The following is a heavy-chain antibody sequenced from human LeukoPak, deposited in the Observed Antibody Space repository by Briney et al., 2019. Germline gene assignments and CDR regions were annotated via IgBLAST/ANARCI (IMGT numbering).Heavy chain of an antibody. D-gene: IGHD1-1*01. J-gene: IGHJ5*02. CDR1: GGTFSSYA. Sequence: ASVKVSCKASGGTFSSYAISWVRQAPGQGLEWMGGIIPIFGTANYAQKFQGRVTLTRDMSTTTDYMELSSLTSEDTAVYHCARDNSMENTAWWFDPWGQGTLVIVSS. CDR3: ARDNSMENTAWWFDP. CDR2: IIPIFGTA. V-gene: IGHV1-69*05.